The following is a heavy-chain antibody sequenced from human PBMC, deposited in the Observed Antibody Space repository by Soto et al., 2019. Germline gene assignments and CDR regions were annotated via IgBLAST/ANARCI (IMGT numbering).Heavy chain of an antibody. J-gene: IGHJ3*02. CDR2: INSNSGDT. CDR1: GYTFTGYY. D-gene: IGHD5-12*01. Sequence: QVQLVQSGAEVKKPGASVKVSCKASGYTFTGYYLHWVRQAPGQGLEWMGWINSNSGDTNYAQKFQGRVTMTRAKSTSTGYVELSRLRSDDTAVYYCARRVASSDAFDIWGQGTMVTVSS. V-gene: IGHV1-2*02. CDR3: ARRVASSDAFDI.